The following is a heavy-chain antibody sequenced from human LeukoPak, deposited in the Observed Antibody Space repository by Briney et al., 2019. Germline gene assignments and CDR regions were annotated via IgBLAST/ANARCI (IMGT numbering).Heavy chain of an antibody. J-gene: IGHJ5*02. CDR3: ARLRAAAGRKTNWFDP. V-gene: IGHV1-8*01. D-gene: IGHD6-13*01. CDR1: GYTFTSYD. Sequence: ASVKVSCKASGYTFTSYDINWVRQATGQGLEWMGWMNPNSGNTGYAQTFQGRVTMTRNTSISTAYMELSSLRSEDTAVYYCARLRAAAGRKTNWFDPWGQGTLVTVSS. CDR2: MNPNSGNT.